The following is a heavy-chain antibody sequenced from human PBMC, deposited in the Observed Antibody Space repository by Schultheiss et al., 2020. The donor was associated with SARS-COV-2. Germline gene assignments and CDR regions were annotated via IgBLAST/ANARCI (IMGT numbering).Heavy chain of an antibody. CDR2: IGTAGDP. V-gene: IGHV3-23*01. Sequence: GGSLRLSCAASGFTFSSYAMSWVRQAPGKGLEWVSAIGTAGDPYYPDSVKGRFTISRDNSKNTLYLQMNSLRAEDTAVYYCARGPLSARPIDYWGQGTLVTVSS. J-gene: IGHJ4*02. CDR3: ARGPLSARPIDY. D-gene: IGHD6-6*01. CDR1: GFTFSSYA.